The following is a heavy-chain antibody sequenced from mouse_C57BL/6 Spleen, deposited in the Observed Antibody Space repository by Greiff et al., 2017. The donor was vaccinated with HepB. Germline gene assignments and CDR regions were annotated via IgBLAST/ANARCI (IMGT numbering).Heavy chain of an antibody. D-gene: IGHD1-1*01. CDR2: IYIGNGYT. V-gene: IGHV1-58*01. J-gene: IGHJ3*01. CDR1: GYTFTSYG. Sequence: EVQGVESGAELVRPGSSVKMSCKTSGYTFTSYGINWVKQRPGQGLEWIGYIYIGNGYTEYNEKFKGKATLTSDTSSSTAYMQLSSLTSEDSAIYFCAKGGTYYYGSSPFAYWGQGTLVTVSA. CDR3: AKGGTYYYGSSPFAY.